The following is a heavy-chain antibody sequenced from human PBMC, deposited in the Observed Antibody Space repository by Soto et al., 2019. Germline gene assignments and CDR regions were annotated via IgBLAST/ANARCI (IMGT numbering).Heavy chain of an antibody. D-gene: IGHD3-10*01. CDR3: ARESNGGYYGSGSYGDAFDI. CDR1: GGTFSSYT. CDR2: IIPILGIA. J-gene: IGHJ3*02. V-gene: IGHV1-69*04. Sequence: ASVKVSCKASGGTFSSYTISWVRQAPGQGLEWMGRIIPILGIANYAQKFQGRVTITADKSTSTAYMELSSLRSEDTAVYYCARESNGGYYGSGSYGDAFDIWGQGTMVTVSS.